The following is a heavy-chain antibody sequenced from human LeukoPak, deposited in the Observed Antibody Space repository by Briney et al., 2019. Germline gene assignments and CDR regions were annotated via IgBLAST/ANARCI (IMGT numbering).Heavy chain of an antibody. V-gene: IGHV5-51*01. CDR2: IYPGDSDT. D-gene: IGHD4-11*01. Sequence: GESLKISCKGSGYSFTSYWIGWVRQMPGKGLEWMGIIYPGDSDTRYSPSFQGQVTISADKSISTAYLQWSSLKASDTAMYYCASMTTAPYYYYGMDVWGQGTTVTVSS. J-gene: IGHJ6*02. CDR1: GYSFTSYW. CDR3: ASMTTAPYYYYGMDV.